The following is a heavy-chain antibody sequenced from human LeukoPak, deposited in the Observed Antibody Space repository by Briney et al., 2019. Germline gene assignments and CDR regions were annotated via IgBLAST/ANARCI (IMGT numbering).Heavy chain of an antibody. CDR2: IRSDGSTK. J-gene: IGHJ6*03. Sequence: PAGGSLRLSCAVSGFTFRTYGMHRVRQAPGKGLEWVAFIRSDGSTKYYADSVQGRFTISRDNSKNTLYLEMNSLRAADTAVYYCSGTGVFRDHYQYMDLWGKGTTVTVSS. V-gene: IGHV3-30*02. CDR3: SGTGVFRDHYQYMDL. CDR1: GFTFRTYG. D-gene: IGHD3-10*01.